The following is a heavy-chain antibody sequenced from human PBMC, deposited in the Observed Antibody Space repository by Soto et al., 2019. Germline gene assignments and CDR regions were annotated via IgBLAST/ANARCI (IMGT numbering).Heavy chain of an antibody. Sequence: SETLSLTCAVYGGSFSGYYWSWIRQPPGKGLEWIGEINHSGSTNYNPSLKSRVTISVDTSKNQFSLNLSSVTAADTAVYYCARGTYCGDDCYSSYFDSWGQETLVTVSS. V-gene: IGHV4-34*01. CDR3: ARGTYCGDDCYSSYFDS. D-gene: IGHD2-21*01. J-gene: IGHJ4*01. CDR2: INHSGST. CDR1: GGSFSGYY.